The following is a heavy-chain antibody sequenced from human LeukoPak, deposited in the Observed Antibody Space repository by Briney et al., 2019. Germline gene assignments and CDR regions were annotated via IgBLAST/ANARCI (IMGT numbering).Heavy chain of an antibody. V-gene: IGHV1-2*02. D-gene: IGHD3-10*01. CDR3: ARGVNYPSDDVFDY. CDR1: GYTFTGYY. CDR2: INPNSGGT. Sequence: GASVKVSCKASGYTFTGYYMHWVRQAPGQGLEWMGWINPNSGGTNYAQKLQGRVTMTRDTSISTAYMELSRLRSDDTAVYYCARGVNYPSDDVFDYWGQGTLVTVSS. J-gene: IGHJ4*02.